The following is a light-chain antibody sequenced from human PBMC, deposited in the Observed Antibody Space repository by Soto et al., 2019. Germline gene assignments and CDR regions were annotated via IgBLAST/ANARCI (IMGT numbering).Light chain of an antibody. Sequence: QPVLTQPPSASGTPGQRVTISCSGSSSNIGRNTVNWYQQLPGTAPKLLIYNDYQRPSGVPGRFSGSKSGTSASLAISGLQSEDEADYFCATWDDSLIGPVFGGGTQLTVL. CDR1: SSNIGRNT. J-gene: IGLJ7*01. V-gene: IGLV1-44*01. CDR2: NDY. CDR3: ATWDDSLIGPV.